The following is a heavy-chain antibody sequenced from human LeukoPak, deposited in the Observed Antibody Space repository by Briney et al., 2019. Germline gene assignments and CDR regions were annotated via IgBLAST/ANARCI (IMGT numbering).Heavy chain of an antibody. Sequence: GESLKISCKGSGYSFTSYWIGWVRQMPGKGLEWMGIIYPGDSDTRYSPSFQGQVTISADKSISTAYLQWSGLKASGTAMYYCAVLGYCSSTSCYGDFDYWGQGTLVTVSS. CDR2: IYPGDSDT. D-gene: IGHD2-2*01. CDR1: GYSFTSYW. CDR3: AVLGYCSSTSCYGDFDY. J-gene: IGHJ4*02. V-gene: IGHV5-51*01.